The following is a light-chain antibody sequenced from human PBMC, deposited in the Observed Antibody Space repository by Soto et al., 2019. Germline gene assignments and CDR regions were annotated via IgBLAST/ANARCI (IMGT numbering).Light chain of an antibody. CDR1: SSNIGSNT. Sequence: QSALTQPPSASGTPGQRVTISCSGSSSNIGSNTVNWYQQLPGTAPKLLIYSNNQRPSGVPDRFSGSKSGTSASLAISGLQSEDEADYYCAGWDASLNGYVFGTGTRSPS. J-gene: IGLJ1*01. V-gene: IGLV1-44*01. CDR2: SNN. CDR3: AGWDASLNGYV.